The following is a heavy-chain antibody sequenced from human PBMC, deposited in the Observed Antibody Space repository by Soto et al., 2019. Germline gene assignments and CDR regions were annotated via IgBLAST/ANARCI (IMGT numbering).Heavy chain of an antibody. CDR3: ARGRDIVVVPAAMDSTPYYYYGMDV. Sequence: QVQLVQSGAEVKKPGSSVKVSCKASGGTFSSYAISWVRQAPGQGLEWMGGIIPIFGTANYAQKFQGRVTITADESTSTAYMELSSLRSEDTAVYYCARGRDIVVVPAAMDSTPYYYYGMDVWGLGTTVTVSS. CDR2: IIPIFGTA. D-gene: IGHD2-2*01. V-gene: IGHV1-69*01. CDR1: GGTFSSYA. J-gene: IGHJ6*02.